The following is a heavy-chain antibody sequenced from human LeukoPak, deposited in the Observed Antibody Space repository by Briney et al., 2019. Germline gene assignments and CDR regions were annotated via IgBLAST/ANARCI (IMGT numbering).Heavy chain of an antibody. CDR3: ARAARAETWVRGVSHYYYGMDV. V-gene: IGHV1-69*01. D-gene: IGHD3-10*01. CDR2: SIPIFGTP. CDR1: VGTSSSYA. J-gene: IGHJ6*04. Sequence: SVKVSCKASVGTSSSYASSWVRQAPCQGLEWMGGSIPIFGTPNYAQKLHGRVTITADESTSTAYMELGRLRSEDTPVYDCARAARAETWVRGVSHYYYGMDVWGKGTTVTVSS.